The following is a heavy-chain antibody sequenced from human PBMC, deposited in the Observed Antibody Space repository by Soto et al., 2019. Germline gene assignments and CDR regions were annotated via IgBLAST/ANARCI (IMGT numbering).Heavy chain of an antibody. CDR2: INHSGST. CDR1: GGSFSGYY. Sequence: PSVTLSLTCAVYGGSFSGYYWSWIRQPPGKGLEWIGEINHSGSTNYNPSLKSRVTISVDTSKNQFSLKLSSVTAADTAVYYCARGDYYDSSGYYYNWGQGTLVTVSS. J-gene: IGHJ4*02. V-gene: IGHV4-34*01. CDR3: ARGDYYDSSGYYYN. D-gene: IGHD3-22*01.